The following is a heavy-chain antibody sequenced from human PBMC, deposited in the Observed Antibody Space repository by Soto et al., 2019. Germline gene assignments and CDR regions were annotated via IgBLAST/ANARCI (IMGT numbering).Heavy chain of an antibody. CDR2: IYYSGST. CDR1: GGSISSYY. Sequence: PSETLSLTCTVSGGSISSYYWSWIRQPPGKGLEWIGYIYYSGSTNYNPSLKSRVTISVDTSKNQFSLKLSSVTAADTAVYYCASGGYDYIWGSYRSRQFDIWGQGTMVTVS. J-gene: IGHJ3*02. CDR3: ASGGYDYIWGSYRSRQFDI. D-gene: IGHD3-16*02. V-gene: IGHV4-59*08.